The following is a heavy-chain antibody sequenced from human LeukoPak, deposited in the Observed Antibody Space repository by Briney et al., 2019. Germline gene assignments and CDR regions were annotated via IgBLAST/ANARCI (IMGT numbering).Heavy chain of an antibody. J-gene: IGHJ4*02. V-gene: IGHV3-23*01. CDR2: VTANSDNI. Sequence: GGSLRLSCVGSGFAFSSYHLSWVRQIPGKGLEWLSVVTANSDNIYYADSVKGRFTISRDNSKDTLYLQMNGLRAEDSALYYCANLQKGNDKANFWGQGTLVTVSS. CDR3: ANLQKGNDKANF. CDR1: GFAFSSYH. D-gene: IGHD3-22*01.